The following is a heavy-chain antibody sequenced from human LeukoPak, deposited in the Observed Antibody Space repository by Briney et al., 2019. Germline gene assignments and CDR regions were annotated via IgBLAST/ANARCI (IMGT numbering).Heavy chain of an antibody. V-gene: IGHV3-23*01. J-gene: IGHJ6*03. Sequence: GGSLRLSCAASGFTFSSYGMSWVRQAPGKGLEWVSAISGSGGSTYYADSVKGRFTISRDNSKNTLYLQMNSLRAEDTAVYYCARPFRGSHYYYMDVWGKGTTVTISS. CDR2: ISGSGGST. CDR3: ARPFRGSHYYYMDV. CDR1: GFTFSSYG. D-gene: IGHD1-26*01.